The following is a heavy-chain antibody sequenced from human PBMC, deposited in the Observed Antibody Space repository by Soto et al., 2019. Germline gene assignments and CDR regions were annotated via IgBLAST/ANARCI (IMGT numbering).Heavy chain of an antibody. J-gene: IGHJ4*02. Sequence: QVQLQESGPGLVKPPETLSLTCTVSGGSLSGGSHGGSYYWSWIRQPPGKGLEWIGYIYHLGTTNYNPSLESRVTISVDMSKNQFSLKLSFATAADMAVYYCARGLGRLPFDSWGQGTLVTVSS. D-gene: IGHD6-6*01. CDR2: IYHLGTT. CDR3: ARGLGRLPFDS. V-gene: IGHV4-61*01. CDR1: GGSLSGGSHGGSYY.